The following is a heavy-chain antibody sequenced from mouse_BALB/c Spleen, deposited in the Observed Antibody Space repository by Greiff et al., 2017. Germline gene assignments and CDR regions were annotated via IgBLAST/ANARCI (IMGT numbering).Heavy chain of an antibody. V-gene: IGHV7-3*02. D-gene: IGHD4-1*01. CDR1: GFTFTDYY. CDR3: ARDGTGTRAWFDY. Sequence: EVKVVESGGGLVQPGGSLRLSCATSGFTFTDYYMSWVRQPPGKALEWLGFIRNKANGYTTEYSASVKGRFTISRDNSQSILYLQMNTLRAEDSATYYCARDGTGTRAWFDYWGQGTLVTVSA. J-gene: IGHJ3*01. CDR2: IRNKANGYTT.